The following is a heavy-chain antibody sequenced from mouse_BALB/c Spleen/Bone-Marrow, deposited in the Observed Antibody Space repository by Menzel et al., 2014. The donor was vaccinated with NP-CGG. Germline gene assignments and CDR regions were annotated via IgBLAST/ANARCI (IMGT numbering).Heavy chain of an antibody. V-gene: IGHV5-6*01. Sequence: EVKLMESGGDLVKSGGSLKLSCAASGFTFSSYGMSWVRRTPDKRLEWVAIISSGGSYTYYPDSVKGRFTISRDNAKNTLYLQMSSLKSEDTAMYYCARHNHGYYAMDYWGQGTSVTVSS. J-gene: IGHJ4*01. CDR3: ARHNHGYYAMDY. CDR2: ISSGGSYT. CDR1: GFTFSSYG.